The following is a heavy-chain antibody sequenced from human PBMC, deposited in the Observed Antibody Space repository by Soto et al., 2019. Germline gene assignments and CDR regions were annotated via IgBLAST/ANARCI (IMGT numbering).Heavy chain of an antibody. D-gene: IGHD4-4*01. J-gene: IGHJ5*02. CDR1: GGSITGYY. CDR2: IHYSGST. CDR3: ARHSYYSNPLRFDP. Sequence: PXXTLSLACTVSGGSITGYYWSWIPQPPGKGPEWIGNIHYSGSTNYNPSLKSRVTISVDTSKNQFSLRLSSVTAAETAVYYCARHSYYSNPLRFDPWGQGTLVTVFS. V-gene: IGHV4-59*08.